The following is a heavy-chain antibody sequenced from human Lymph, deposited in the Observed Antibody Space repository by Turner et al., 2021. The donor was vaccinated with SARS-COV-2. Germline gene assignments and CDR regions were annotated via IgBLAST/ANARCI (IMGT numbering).Heavy chain of an antibody. CDR1: GYSFTTYW. D-gene: IGHD3-3*01. V-gene: IGHV5-51*01. CDR2: IYPGGSDT. CDR3: ARREWGGSLGHIDY. Sequence: EVQLVQSGAEVKQPGGSLKIPCRPSGYSFTTYWIGWVRQMPGKGLEWMGMIYPGGSDTRYSPSFKGQVTISADKSISPAYLQWSSLKASDTAMYYCARREWGGSLGHIDYWGQGTLVTVSS. J-gene: IGHJ4*02.